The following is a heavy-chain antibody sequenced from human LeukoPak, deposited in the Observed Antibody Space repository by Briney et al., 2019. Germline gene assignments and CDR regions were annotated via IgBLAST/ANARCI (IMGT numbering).Heavy chain of an antibody. CDR1: GGSISSGGYY. Sequence: SETLSLTCTVSGGSISSGGYYWSWIRQHPGKGLEWIGYIYYSGSTYYNPSLKSRVTISVDTSKNQFSLKLSSVTAADTAVYYCARERETDYRFDPWGQGTLVTVSS. D-gene: IGHD4/OR15-4a*01. CDR3: ARERETDYRFDP. J-gene: IGHJ5*02. V-gene: IGHV4-30-4*08. CDR2: IYYSGST.